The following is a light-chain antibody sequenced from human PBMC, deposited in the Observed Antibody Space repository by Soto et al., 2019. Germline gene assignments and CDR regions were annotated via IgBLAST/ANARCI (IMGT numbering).Light chain of an antibody. CDR1: QSVRSSY. CDR2: DAS. CDR3: QHYGTSAL. J-gene: IGKJ3*01. Sequence: EIVLTQSPGTLSLSPGERATLSCRASQSVRSSYLAWYQQKPGQAPRLLIYDASRATGIPDRFSASGSGTDFTLTITRLEPEDFAAYYCQHYGTSALFGPGTKVEI. V-gene: IGKV3-20*01.